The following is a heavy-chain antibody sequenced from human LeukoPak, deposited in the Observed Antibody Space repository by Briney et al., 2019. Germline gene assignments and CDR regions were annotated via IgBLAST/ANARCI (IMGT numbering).Heavy chain of an antibody. CDR1: GFLFSSYA. J-gene: IGHJ4*02. CDR3: ARSFGGSYPHFDY. CDR2: ISYDGFNK. V-gene: IGHV3-30*01. Sequence: PSGGSLRLSCAGSGFLFSSYAMHWARQAPGKGLEWVALISYDGFNKDYADSVKGRFTISRDNSKNTLYLQMNSLRPEDTAVYYCARSFGGSYPHFDYWGQGTLVTVSS. D-gene: IGHD1-26*01.